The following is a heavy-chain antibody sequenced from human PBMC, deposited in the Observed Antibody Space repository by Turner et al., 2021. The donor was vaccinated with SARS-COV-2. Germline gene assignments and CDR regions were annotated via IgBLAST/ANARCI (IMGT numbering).Heavy chain of an antibody. Sequence: HVQLVQSGAEVKKPGATVQVSCKTSGYTFTDYYVHWVRQAPGQGLEWMGWINPNSGGTNYAQKFLGRVTMARDTSISTAYMELSWLRSDDTAVYYCAVLESSALVVADYWGQGTLVTVSS. CDR1: GYTFTDYY. CDR2: INPNSGGT. J-gene: IGHJ4*02. D-gene: IGHD2-2*01. V-gene: IGHV1-2*02. CDR3: AVLESSALVVADY.